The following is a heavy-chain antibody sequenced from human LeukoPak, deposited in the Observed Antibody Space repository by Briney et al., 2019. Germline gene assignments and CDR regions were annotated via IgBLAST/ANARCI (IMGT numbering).Heavy chain of an antibody. CDR1: GGTFSSYA. V-gene: IGHV1-69*13. J-gene: IGHJ3*02. Sequence: SVKVSCKASGGTFSSYALSWVRQAPGQGLECMGSIIPIFGTANYAQKFQGRVTITADGSTSTAYMELSSLRSEDTAVYYCARDPTYYYDSSGYSIWGQGTMVTVSS. CDR2: IIPIFGTA. CDR3: ARDPTYYYDSSGYSI. D-gene: IGHD3-22*01.